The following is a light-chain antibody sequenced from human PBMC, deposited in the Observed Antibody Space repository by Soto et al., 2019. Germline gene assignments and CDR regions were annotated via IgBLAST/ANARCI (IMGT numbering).Light chain of an antibody. V-gene: IGKV1-5*03. CDR3: QQYNSYPLT. CDR2: KAS. J-gene: IGKJ4*01. Sequence: DIQMTQSPSTLSASVGDRVTITCRASQSISSWLAWYQQKPGKAPKLLIYKASSLESGVPSRFSGSGSGTEFTLNIISLQPDDFATYYCQQYNSYPLTFGGGTKVEIK. CDR1: QSISSW.